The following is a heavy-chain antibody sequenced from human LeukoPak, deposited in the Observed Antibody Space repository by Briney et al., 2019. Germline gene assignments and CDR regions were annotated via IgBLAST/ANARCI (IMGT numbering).Heavy chain of an antibody. CDR1: GFTFSNYW. CDR2: IDQDANLI. Sequence: GGSLRLSCTASGFTFSNYWMTWVRQAPGKGLEWVANIDQDANLIRYVDSVKGRFTISRDNAKNSLYLQMNSLRAEDTAVYYCAKDPRLQWWFDPWGQGTLVTVSS. J-gene: IGHJ5*02. D-gene: IGHD4-11*01. CDR3: AKDPRLQWWFDP. V-gene: IGHV3-7*03.